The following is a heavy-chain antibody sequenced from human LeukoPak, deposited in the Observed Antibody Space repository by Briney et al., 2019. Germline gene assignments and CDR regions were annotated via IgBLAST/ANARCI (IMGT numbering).Heavy chain of an antibody. Sequence: SETLSLTCTVSGGSLSTYSWSWIRQPAGKGLEWIGRIYTSGSTNYNPSLKSRVTMSVDTSKNQFSLKLSSVTAADTAVYYCARESYYYASGVDYYYMDVWGKGTTVTISS. D-gene: IGHD3-10*01. CDR2: IYTSGST. J-gene: IGHJ6*03. V-gene: IGHV4-4*07. CDR3: ARESYYYASGVDYYYMDV. CDR1: GGSLSTYS.